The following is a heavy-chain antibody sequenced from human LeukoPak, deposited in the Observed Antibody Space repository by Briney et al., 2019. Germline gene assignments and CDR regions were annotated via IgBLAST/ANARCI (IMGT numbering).Heavy chain of an antibody. CDR2: IKSKTDGGTT. CDR3: TTDTYYYDSSRLVDY. V-gene: IGHV3-15*01. Sequence: GGSLSLSCAASGFTIISYSMNWVRQAPGKGLEWVGRIKSKTDGGTTDYAAPVKGRFTISRDDSKNMLYLQMNSLKTEDTAVYYCTTDTYYYDSSRLVDYWGQGTLVTVSS. D-gene: IGHD3-22*01. J-gene: IGHJ4*02. CDR1: GFTIISYS.